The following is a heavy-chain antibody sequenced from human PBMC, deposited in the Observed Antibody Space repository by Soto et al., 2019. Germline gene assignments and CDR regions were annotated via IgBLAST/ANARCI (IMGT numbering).Heavy chain of an antibody. CDR3: ARDQSGAADF. D-gene: IGHD7-27*01. V-gene: IGHV4-4*07. Sequence: SETLSLTCTVSGGSISNSWNWIRQSDEGGLQWIGRVSGTGTPSYLPSLKGRLTVSMDTSKNQFSLNLKFVTAADTAVYFCARDQSGAADFWGRGTAVTVSS. CDR1: GGSISNS. J-gene: IGHJ3*01. CDR2: VSGTGTP.